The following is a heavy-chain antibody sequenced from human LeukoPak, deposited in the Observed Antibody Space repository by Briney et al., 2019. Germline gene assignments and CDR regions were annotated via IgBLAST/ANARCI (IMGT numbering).Heavy chain of an antibody. J-gene: IGHJ6*02. CDR2: ISGTGGSS. D-gene: IGHD6-6*01. V-gene: IGHV3-23*01. CDR1: GFTFSSYA. CDR3: AKAFARPYYYYGMDV. Sequence: GGSLRLSCVASGFTFSSYAMSWVRQAPGKGLEWVSVISGTGGSSYYADSVKGQFTISRDNSKNTLHLQMNSLRAEDTAVYYCAKAFARPYYYYGMDVWGQGTTITVSS.